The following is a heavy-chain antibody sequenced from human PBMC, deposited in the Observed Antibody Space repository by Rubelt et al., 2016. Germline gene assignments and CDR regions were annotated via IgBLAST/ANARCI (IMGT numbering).Heavy chain of an antibody. J-gene: IGHJ4*02. Sequence: EVQLLESGGGLVQPGGSLRLSCAASGFTFSSYAMSWVRQAPGKGLEWVSGIYSGGSTYYADSVKGRFTISRANSKKTLYLKMNSLRAEDTAVYYCARGGGVVVVPAATYFDYWGQGTLVTVSS. D-gene: IGHD2-2*01. CDR2: IYSGGST. V-gene: IGHV3-23*03. CDR1: GFTFSSYA. CDR3: ARGGGVVVVPAATYFDY.